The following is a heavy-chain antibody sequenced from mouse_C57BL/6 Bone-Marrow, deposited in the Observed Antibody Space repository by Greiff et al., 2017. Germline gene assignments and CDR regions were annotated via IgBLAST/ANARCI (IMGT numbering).Heavy chain of an antibody. CDR2: ISSGGSYT. Sequence: EVKLMESGGDLVKPGGSLKLSCAASGFTFSRYGMSWVRQTPDTRLEWVATISSGGSYTYYPDSVKGRFTISIDNAKNTLYLQMGSLKSEDTALYYCARQGRYSNYEYYYAMDYWGQGTSGTVSS. J-gene: IGHJ4*01. D-gene: IGHD2-5*01. CDR3: ARQGRYSNYEYYYAMDY. V-gene: IGHV5-6*01. CDR1: GFTFSRYG.